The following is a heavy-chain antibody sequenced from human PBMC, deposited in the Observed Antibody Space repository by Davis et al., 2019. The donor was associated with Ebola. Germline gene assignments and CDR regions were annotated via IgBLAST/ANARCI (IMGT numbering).Heavy chain of an antibody. V-gene: IGHV4-39*02. Sequence: SETLSLTCTVSGGSISRSSYYWGCIRQPPGKGLEWIGSIYYGGSAYYNPSLKSRVTMSVDTSKNQFSVTLSSLTAADTAFYYCAREETRGSIAGWFDPWGQGTLVIVSS. CDR2: IYYGGSA. CDR1: GGSISRSSYY. CDR3: AREETRGSIAGWFDP. D-gene: IGHD2-21*01. J-gene: IGHJ5*02.